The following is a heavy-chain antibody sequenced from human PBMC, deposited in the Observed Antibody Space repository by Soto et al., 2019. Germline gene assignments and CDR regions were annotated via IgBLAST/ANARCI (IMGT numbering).Heavy chain of an antibody. CDR3: ARWLSGSPQGFDP. Sequence: QVQLQESGPGLVKPSQTLSLTCTVSGGSISSGDYYWSWIRQHPGKGLEWIGYIYYSGSTYYNPSLKSRVTISVDTSKNQFSQKLSSVTAADTAVYYCARWLSGSPQGFDPWGQGTLVTVSS. D-gene: IGHD2-15*01. J-gene: IGHJ5*02. V-gene: IGHV4-31*03. CDR1: GGSISSGDYY. CDR2: IYYSGST.